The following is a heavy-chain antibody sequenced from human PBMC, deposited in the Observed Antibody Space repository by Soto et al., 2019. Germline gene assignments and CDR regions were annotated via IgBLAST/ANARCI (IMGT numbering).Heavy chain of an antibody. CDR2: ISYDGSNK. D-gene: IGHD3-10*01. CDR3: ARDRSYYGSGSYIDY. V-gene: IGHV3-30-3*01. CDR1: GFTFSSYA. Sequence: QVQLVESGGGVVQPGRSLRLSCAASGFTFSSYAMHWVRQAPGKGLEWVAVISYDGSNKYYADSVKGRFTISRDNSKNTLYLQMNSLRVEDTAVYYCARDRSYYGSGSYIDYWGQGTLVTVSS. J-gene: IGHJ4*02.